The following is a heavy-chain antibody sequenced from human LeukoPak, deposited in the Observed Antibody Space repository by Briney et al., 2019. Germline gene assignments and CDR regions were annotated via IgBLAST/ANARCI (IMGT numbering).Heavy chain of an antibody. D-gene: IGHD3-9*01. CDR2: IKQDGSEK. V-gene: IGHV3-7*01. CDR1: GFTFSSYW. Sequence: PGGSLRLSCAASGFTFSSYWMSWVRQAPGKGLEWVANIKQDGSEKYYVDSVKGRFTISRDNAKNSLYLQMNSLRAEDTAVYYCARDWDILTGYSYDAFDIWGQGTMVTVSS. J-gene: IGHJ3*02. CDR3: ARDWDILTGYSYDAFDI.